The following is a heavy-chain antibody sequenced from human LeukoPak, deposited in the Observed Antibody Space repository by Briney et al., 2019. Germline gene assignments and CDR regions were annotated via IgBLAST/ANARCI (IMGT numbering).Heavy chain of an antibody. V-gene: IGHV4-34*01. CDR3: ARGVGRYCSSTSCPRKFDY. CDR2: INHSGST. J-gene: IGHJ4*02. D-gene: IGHD2-2*01. CDR1: GGSFSGYY. Sequence: SETLSLTCAVYGGSFSGYYWSWIRQPPGKGLEWIGEINHSGSTNYNPPLKSRVTISVDTSKNQFSLKLSSVTAADTAVYYCARGVGRYCSSTSCPRKFDYWGQGTLVTVSS.